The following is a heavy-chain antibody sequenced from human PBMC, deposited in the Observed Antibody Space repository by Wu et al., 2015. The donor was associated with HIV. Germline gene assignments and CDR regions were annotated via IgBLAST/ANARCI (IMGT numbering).Heavy chain of an antibody. Sequence: QVQLVQSGAEVKKPGASVKVSCKASGYTFTSYDINWVRQATGQGLEWMGWMNPNSGNTGYVQKFQGRVTMTRNTSISTAYMELSSLRSGDTAVYYCAREGARFGKRWFDPWGQGTLVTVSS. CDR3: AREGARFGKRWFDP. CDR2: MNPNSGNT. D-gene: IGHD3-10*01. J-gene: IGHJ5*02. V-gene: IGHV1-8*01. CDR1: GYTFTSYD.